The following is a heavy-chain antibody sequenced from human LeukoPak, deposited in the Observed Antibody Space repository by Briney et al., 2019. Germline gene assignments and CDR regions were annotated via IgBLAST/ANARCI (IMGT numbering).Heavy chain of an antibody. CDR2: ISGSGGST. J-gene: IGHJ4*02. CDR3: AKGDTYSMEGNFDY. D-gene: IGHD4-11*01. CDR1: GFTFSSYA. V-gene: IGHV3-23*01. Sequence: PGGSLRLSCAASGFTFSSYAMSWVRQAPGKGLEWASAISGSGGSTYYADSVKGRFTISRDNSKNTLYLQMNSLRAEDTAVYYCAKGDTYSMEGNFDYWGQGTLVTVSS.